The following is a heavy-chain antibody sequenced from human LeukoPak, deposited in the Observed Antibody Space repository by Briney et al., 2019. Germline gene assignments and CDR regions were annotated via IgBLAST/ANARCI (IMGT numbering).Heavy chain of an antibody. CDR3: ARGKGQGAATTFDY. Sequence: GGSLRLSCAASGFTFSSYSMNWVRQAPGKGLEWVSYISSSSSTIYYADSVKGRFTISRDNAKNSLYLQMNSLRAEDTAVYYCARGKGQGAATTFDYWGQGTLVTVSS. V-gene: IGHV3-48*01. CDR2: ISSSSSTI. J-gene: IGHJ4*02. CDR1: GFTFSSYS. D-gene: IGHD1-26*01.